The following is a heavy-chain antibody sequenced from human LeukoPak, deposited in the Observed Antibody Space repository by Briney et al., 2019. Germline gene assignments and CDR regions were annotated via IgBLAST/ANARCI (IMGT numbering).Heavy chain of an antibody. CDR1: GFTFSSYS. D-gene: IGHD4-17*01. CDR3: ARDLSGDYFSGY. CDR2: ISSSSSYI. V-gene: IGHV3-21*01. Sequence: GGSLRLSCAASGFTFSSYSMNWVRQAPGKGLEWVSSISSSSSYIYYADSVKGRFTISRDNAKNSLYLQMSSLRAEDTAVYYCARDLSGDYFSGYWGQGTLVTVSS. J-gene: IGHJ4*02.